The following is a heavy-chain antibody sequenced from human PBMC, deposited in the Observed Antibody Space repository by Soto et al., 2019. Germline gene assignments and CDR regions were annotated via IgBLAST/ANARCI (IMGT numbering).Heavy chain of an antibody. D-gene: IGHD2-2*01. CDR3: ARGPSLRYCSSTSCPGPFDY. CDR1: GFTFSSYG. Sequence: GGSLRLSCAASGFTFSSYGMHWVRQAPGKGLEWVAVISYDGSNKYYADSVKGRFTISRDNSKNTLYLQMNSLRAEDTAVYYCARGPSLRYCSSTSCPGPFDYWGQGTLVTVSS. V-gene: IGHV3-30*19. CDR2: ISYDGSNK. J-gene: IGHJ4*02.